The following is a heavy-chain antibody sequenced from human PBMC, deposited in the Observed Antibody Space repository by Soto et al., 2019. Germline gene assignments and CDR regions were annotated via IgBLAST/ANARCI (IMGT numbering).Heavy chain of an antibody. J-gene: IGHJ6*01. D-gene: IGHD3-9*01. CDR2: ISYDDNNK. V-gene: IGHV3-30*03. CDR3: AHDILTYRYYYYGMDV. CDR1: GFTFSSYG. Sequence: QVQLVESGGGVVQPGRSLRLSCAASGFTFSSYGMHWVRQAPGKGLEWVAVISYDDNNKYYADSVKARFTISRDNSKNTLYLQMNSLRAADTAIYYCAHDILTYRYYYYGMDVW.